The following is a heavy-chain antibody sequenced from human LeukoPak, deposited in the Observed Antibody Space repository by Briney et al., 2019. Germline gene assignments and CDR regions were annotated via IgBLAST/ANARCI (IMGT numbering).Heavy chain of an antibody. CDR2: ITISGSTI. CDR1: GFTFTSYE. Sequence: GGSLRLSCAASGFTFTSYEMNWVRQAPGKGLEWVSYITISGSTIYYADSVKGRFTISRDNAKNSLYLQMNSLRAEDTAVYYCARTTFFDYWGQGTLVTVSS. CDR3: ARTTFFDY. D-gene: IGHD1-1*01. J-gene: IGHJ4*02. V-gene: IGHV3-48*03.